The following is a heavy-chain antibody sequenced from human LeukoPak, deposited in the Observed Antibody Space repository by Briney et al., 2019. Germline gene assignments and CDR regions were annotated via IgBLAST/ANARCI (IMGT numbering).Heavy chain of an antibody. Sequence: SETLSLTCTVSGGSISSGSYYWVWIRQPPGKGLEWIGSIYYSGSTYYNPSLKSRVTISVDTSKNQFSLKLSSVTAADTAVYYCARLRPHYSNYDLGYFDYWGQGNLVTVSS. CDR1: GGSISSGSYY. CDR3: ARLRPHYSNYDLGYFDY. J-gene: IGHJ4*02. CDR2: IYYSGST. D-gene: IGHD4-11*01. V-gene: IGHV4-39*01.